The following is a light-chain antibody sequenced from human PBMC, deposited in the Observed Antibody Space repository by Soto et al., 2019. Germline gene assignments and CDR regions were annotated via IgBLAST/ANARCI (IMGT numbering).Light chain of an antibody. CDR2: DVS. Sequence: QSALTQPASVSGSPGQSITISCTGTSSHVGGYNYVSWYQQHPGKAPKLMIYDVSNRPSGVSNRFSGSKSGNTASLTISGLQAEDEADYYCSSYTSSSTLLFGGGTKLTVL. J-gene: IGLJ2*01. V-gene: IGLV2-14*01. CDR1: SSHVGGYNY. CDR3: SSYTSSSTLL.